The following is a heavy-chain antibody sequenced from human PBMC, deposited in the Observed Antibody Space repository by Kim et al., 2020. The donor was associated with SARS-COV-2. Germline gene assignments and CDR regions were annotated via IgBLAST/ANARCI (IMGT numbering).Heavy chain of an antibody. V-gene: IGHV3-23*01. CDR2: ST. J-gene: IGHJ4*02. CDR3: AKTSGSRQWY. D-gene: IGHD6-19*01. Sequence: STYHADSVKGRFTISRDNSKNTLYLQMNSLRAEDTAVYYCAKTSGSRQWYWGQGTLVTVSS.